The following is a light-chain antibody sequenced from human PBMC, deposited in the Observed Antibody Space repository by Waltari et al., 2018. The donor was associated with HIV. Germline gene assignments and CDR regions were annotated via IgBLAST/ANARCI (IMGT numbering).Light chain of an antibody. CDR2: EVN. V-gene: IGLV2-14*01. CDR1: SSDVGAYNH. J-gene: IGLJ2*01. Sequence: QSALTQPASVSGSPGQSITISCTGTSSDVGAYNHISWFQQHPGKVPKFIIFEVNNRPSGVSNRFSGSKSGNTASLTISGLQAEDEADYYCSSYTTRSTLVVGGGTKLTVL. CDR3: SSYTTRSTLV.